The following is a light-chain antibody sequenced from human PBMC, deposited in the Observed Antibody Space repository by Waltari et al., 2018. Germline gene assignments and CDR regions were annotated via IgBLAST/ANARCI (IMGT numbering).Light chain of an antibody. CDR2: EGS. CDR3: CSYAGTREV. Sequence: QSALTQPASVSGSPGQSITISCTGTSSDVGRYNLVSWYQQHPGKAPKLMIYEGSKRPSGVSNRFSGSKSGNTASLTISGLQAEDEADYYCCSYAGTREVFGGGTKLTVL. CDR1: SSDVGRYNL. V-gene: IGLV2-23*01. J-gene: IGLJ3*02.